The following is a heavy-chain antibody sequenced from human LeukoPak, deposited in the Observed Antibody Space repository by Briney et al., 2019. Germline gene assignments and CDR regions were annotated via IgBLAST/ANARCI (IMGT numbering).Heavy chain of an antibody. D-gene: IGHD2-8*02. V-gene: IGHV3-23*01. CDR2: ISGSGGGT. J-gene: IGHJ4*02. CDR1: GFTFRIYA. Sequence: PGGSLRLSCATSGFTFRIYAMTWVRQAPGKGLEWVSAISGSGGGTYYRDSVKGRFTISRDNSNNILFLQMNSLRVDDTAVYFCARRTDTGGNNFNSWGQGTLVTVSS. CDR3: ARRTDTGGNNFNS.